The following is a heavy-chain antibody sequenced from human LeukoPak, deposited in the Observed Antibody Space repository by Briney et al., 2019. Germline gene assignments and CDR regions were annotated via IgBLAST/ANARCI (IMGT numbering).Heavy chain of an antibody. CDR3: ATDYYVSGSYYRLFY. Sequence: GGSLRLSCAASGFTFSAYWMHWVRQVPGKGLVWVSRINNDGTATFFADSVKGRFTISRDNAKNTLYLQMDSLRAEDTAVYYCATDYYVSGSYYRLFYWGQGTLVTVSS. D-gene: IGHD3-10*01. V-gene: IGHV3-74*01. CDR1: GFTFSAYW. CDR2: INNDGTAT. J-gene: IGHJ4*02.